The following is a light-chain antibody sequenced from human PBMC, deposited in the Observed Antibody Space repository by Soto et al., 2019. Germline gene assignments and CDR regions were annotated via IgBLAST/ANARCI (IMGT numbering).Light chain of an antibody. Sequence: ASQSISSYLNWYQQKPGKAPKLLIYAASSLQSEVPSRFSGSGSGTDFTLDISRLQSEVSATHLSRHSYRTRRTFGEGTKVDIK. V-gene: IGKV1-39*01. CDR3: RHSYRTRRT. J-gene: IGKJ1*01. CDR2: AAS. CDR1: QSISSY.